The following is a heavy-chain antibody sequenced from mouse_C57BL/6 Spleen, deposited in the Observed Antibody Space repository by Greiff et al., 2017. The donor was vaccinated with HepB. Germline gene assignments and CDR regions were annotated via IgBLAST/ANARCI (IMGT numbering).Heavy chain of an antibody. CDR2: IYPRSGNT. V-gene: IGHV1-81*01. Sequence: QVQLQQSGAELARPGASVKLSCKASGYTFTSYGISWVKQRTGQGLEWIGEIYPRSGNTYYNEKFKGKATLTADKSSSTAYMELRSLTSEDSAVYFVARPSTGTSFDYWGQGTTLTVSS. D-gene: IGHD4-1*02. CDR1: GYTFTSYG. J-gene: IGHJ2*01. CDR3: ARPSTGTSFDY.